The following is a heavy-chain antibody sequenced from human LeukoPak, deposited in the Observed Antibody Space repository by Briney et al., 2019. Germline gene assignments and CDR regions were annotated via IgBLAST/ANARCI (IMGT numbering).Heavy chain of an antibody. Sequence: GGSLRLSCAASGFTFSNAWMSWVRQAPGKGLEWVGRIKSKTDGGTTDYAAPVKGRFTISRDDSKNTLYLQMNSLKTEDTAVYYCTTDGGNIVVVVAAYYYFDYWGQRTLVTVSS. J-gene: IGHJ4*02. CDR2: IKSKTDGGTT. CDR3: TTDGGNIVVVVAAYYYFDY. CDR1: GFTFSNAW. D-gene: IGHD2-15*01. V-gene: IGHV3-15*01.